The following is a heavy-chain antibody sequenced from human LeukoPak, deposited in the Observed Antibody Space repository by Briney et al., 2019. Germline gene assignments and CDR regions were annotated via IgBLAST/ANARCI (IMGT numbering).Heavy chain of an antibody. Sequence: PGGSLRLSCAASGFAFSNYAMSWVRHAPGKGLEWVSSLSGGGDSRYYADSVMGRFTISRDNSKNTLYLQMNSLRAEDTAVYYCAKAVRSMVTGGGYFDSWGQGTLVTVSS. CDR2: LSGGGDSR. CDR3: AKAVRSMVTGGGYFDS. CDR1: GFAFSNYA. J-gene: IGHJ4*02. V-gene: IGHV3-23*01. D-gene: IGHD3-10*01.